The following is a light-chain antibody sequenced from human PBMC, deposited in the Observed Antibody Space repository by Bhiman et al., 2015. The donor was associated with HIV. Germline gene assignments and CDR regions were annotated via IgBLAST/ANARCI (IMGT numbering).Light chain of an antibody. Sequence: QSALTQPASVSGSPGQSITISCTGTTSDVGGYNYVSWYQQHPGKGPKLMIYDVSKWPAGVSSRFSGSKSGNTASLAISGLQAEDEADYYCSSKTTSPTFHVLFGGGTKLTV. CDR1: TSDVGGYNY. J-gene: IGLJ2*01. V-gene: IGLV2-14*03. CDR2: DVS. CDR3: SSKTTSPTFHVL.